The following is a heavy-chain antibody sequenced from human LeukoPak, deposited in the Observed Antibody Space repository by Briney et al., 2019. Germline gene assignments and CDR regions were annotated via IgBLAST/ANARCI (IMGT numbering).Heavy chain of an antibody. J-gene: IGHJ4*02. CDR1: GYTFTSYG. CDR3: AIHPSFVP. Sequence: GASVKVSCKASGYTFTSYGISWVRQAPGQGLEWMGWISAYNGNTNYAQKLQGRVTMTEDTSTDTAYMELSSLRSEDTAVYYCAIHPSFVPWGQGTLVTVSS. CDR2: ISAYNGNT. V-gene: IGHV1-18*01. D-gene: IGHD3-10*02.